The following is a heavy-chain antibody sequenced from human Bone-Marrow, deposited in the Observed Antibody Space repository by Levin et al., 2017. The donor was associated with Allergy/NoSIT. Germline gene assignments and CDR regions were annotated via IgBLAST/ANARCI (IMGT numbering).Heavy chain of an antibody. Sequence: PGGSLRLSCAASGFSISSNYMSWVRQAPGRGLEWVLVIYSGGSTYYADSVKGRFSISRDNSKNTLYLQMNSLRTEDTAVYYGAREVYDTSGRRLFDYWGQGTLVTVSS. J-gene: IGHJ4*02. V-gene: IGHV3-53*01. D-gene: IGHD3-22*01. CDR3: AREVYDTSGRRLFDY. CDR2: IYSGGST. CDR1: GFSISSNY.